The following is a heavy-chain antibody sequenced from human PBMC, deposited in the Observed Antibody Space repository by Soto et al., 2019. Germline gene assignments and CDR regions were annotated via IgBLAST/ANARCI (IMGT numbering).Heavy chain of an antibody. CDR3: ARVFPDCSGGSCYLYYYYYYGMDV. D-gene: IGHD2-15*01. CDR1: GFTFSSYG. J-gene: IGHJ6*02. Sequence: GSLRLSCAASGFTFSSYGMHWVRQAPGKGLEWVALIWYDGSNKYYADSVKGRFTISRDNSKNTLYLQMNSLRAEDTAVYYFARVFPDCSGGSCYLYYYYYYGMDVWGQGT. CDR2: IWYDGSNK. V-gene: IGHV3-33*01.